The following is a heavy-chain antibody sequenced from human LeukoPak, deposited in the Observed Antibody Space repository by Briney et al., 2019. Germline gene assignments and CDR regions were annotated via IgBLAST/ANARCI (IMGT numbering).Heavy chain of an antibody. CDR2: ISYSAYT. D-gene: IGHD4-23*01. CDR1: GGSIRSYY. Sequence: SETLSLTCTVSGGSIRSYYWSWIRQAPGKGLEWIGFISYSAYTSYSPSLKSRVAISVDTSKSQFSLRLSSMTAADTAIYYCARGRNDNGGMFFDSWAQGTLVTVSS. CDR3: ARGRNDNGGMFFDS. J-gene: IGHJ4*02. V-gene: IGHV4-59*01.